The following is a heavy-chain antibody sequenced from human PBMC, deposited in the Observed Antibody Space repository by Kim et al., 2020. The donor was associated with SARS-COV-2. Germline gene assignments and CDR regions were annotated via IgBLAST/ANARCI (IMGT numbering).Heavy chain of an antibody. D-gene: IGHD6-19*01. CDR1: GFRFSTYW. V-gene: IGHV3-7*01. J-gene: IGHJ5*01. CDR2: IKQDGSEK. Sequence: GGSLRLSCAASGFRFSTYWMSWVRQAPGKGLEWVANIKQDGSEKYYVDSVEGRFTISRDNAKNSLHLQMNSLWAEDSAAYFCVRGLGEEAGPYNWFDPWGQGTLVTVSS. CDR3: VRGLGEEAGPYNWFDP.